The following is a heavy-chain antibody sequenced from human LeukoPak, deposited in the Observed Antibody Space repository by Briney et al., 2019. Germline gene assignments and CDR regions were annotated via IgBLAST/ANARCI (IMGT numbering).Heavy chain of an antibody. J-gene: IGHJ4*02. D-gene: IGHD5-12*01. CDR3: ARAPDSDSGYDYFDY. CDR2: LDPSDSYT. V-gene: IGHV5-10-1*01. CDR1: GYTFTNHW. Sequence: GESLKISCKGSGYTFTNHWISWVRQMPGKGLEWMGKLDPSDSYTNYSPSFQGHVTISADKSISTAYLQWSSLKASDTAMYYCARAPDSDSGYDYFDYWGQGTLVTVSS.